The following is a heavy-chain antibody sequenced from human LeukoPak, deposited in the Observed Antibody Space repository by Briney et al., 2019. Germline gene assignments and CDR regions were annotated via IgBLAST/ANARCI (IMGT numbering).Heavy chain of an antibody. CDR2: INWNGGST. D-gene: IGHD2-2*01. CDR3: AKAGQIYCSSTSCPDLDYYYYYMDV. Sequence: PGGSLRLSCAASGFTFDDYGMSWVRQAPGKGLEWVSGINWNGGSTGYADSVKGRFTISRDNSKNTLYLQMNSLRAEDTAVYYCAKAGQIYCSSTSCPDLDYYYYYMDVWGKGTTVTISS. J-gene: IGHJ6*03. CDR1: GFTFDDYG. V-gene: IGHV3-20*04.